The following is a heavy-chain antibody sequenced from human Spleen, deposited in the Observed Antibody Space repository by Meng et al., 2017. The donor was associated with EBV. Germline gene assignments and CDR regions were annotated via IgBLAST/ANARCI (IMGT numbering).Heavy chain of an antibody. CDR1: GGSFIFSLW. J-gene: IGHJ2*01. Sequence: LQEPGPGWVKPSGSRSLTVSVSGGSFIFSLWWSWVRQPPGKGLEWIGEVYYSGSTNYNPSLKSRVDMFLDKSKNQFSLQLDSVTAADTALYFCARGDVVVFPAALGKFDLWGRGTLVTVSS. CDR2: VYYSGST. CDR3: ARGDVVVFPAALGKFDL. D-gene: IGHD2-2*01. V-gene: IGHV4-4*02.